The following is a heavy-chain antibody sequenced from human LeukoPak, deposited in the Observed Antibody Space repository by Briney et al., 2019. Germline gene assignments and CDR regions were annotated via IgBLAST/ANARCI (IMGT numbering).Heavy chain of an antibody. V-gene: IGHV3-53*01. Sequence: HPGGSLRLSCAASGCTVSSNYMSWVRQAPGKGLKWVSSNSGGSSYYADSVKGRFTISRDNSKNTLYLQMNSLRAEDTAVYYCAKDLGSSGWYIDYWGQGTLVTVSS. J-gene: IGHJ4*02. D-gene: IGHD6-19*01. CDR3: AKDLGSSGWYIDY. CDR1: GCTVSSNY. CDR2: NSGGSS.